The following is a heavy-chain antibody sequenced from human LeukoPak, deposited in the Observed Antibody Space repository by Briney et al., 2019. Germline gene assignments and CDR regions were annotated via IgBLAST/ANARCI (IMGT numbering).Heavy chain of an antibody. CDR2: IYSGGDT. J-gene: IGHJ4*02. CDR3: ARDRDSSDWSSDY. Sequence: HPGGSLRLSCAASGFTVSVNYMSWVRQAPGKGLEWISLIYSGGDTYYPDSVRGRFTISRDNSKNTLYLQMNSLRAEDTAVYYCARDRDSSDWSSDYWGQGTLVTVSS. D-gene: IGHD6-19*01. V-gene: IGHV3-53*01. CDR1: GFTVSVNY.